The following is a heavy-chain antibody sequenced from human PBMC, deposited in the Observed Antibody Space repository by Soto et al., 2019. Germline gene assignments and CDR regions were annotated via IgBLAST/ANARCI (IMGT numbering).Heavy chain of an antibody. CDR1: GFTFSSYA. CDR3: AKVNRVVVAATVAY. D-gene: IGHD2-15*01. CDR2: ISGSGGST. J-gene: IGHJ4*02. V-gene: IGHV3-23*01. Sequence: GGSLRLSCAASGFTFSSYAMSWVRQVPGKGLEWVSAISGSGGSTYYADSVKGRFTISRDNSKNTLYLQMNGLRAEDTAVYYCAKVNRVVVAATVAYWGQGTMVTASS.